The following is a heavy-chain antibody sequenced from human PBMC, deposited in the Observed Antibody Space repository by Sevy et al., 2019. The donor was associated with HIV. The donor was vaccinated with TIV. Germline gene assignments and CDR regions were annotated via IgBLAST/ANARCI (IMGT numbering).Heavy chain of an antibody. CDR2: MYGSGST. Sequence: SETLSLTCIVSSGSISSYYWSWIRQPAGKGLEWIGRMYGSGSTNYNPSLKSRVTMSVDTSKNQFSLNLTSVTAADTAVYYSAGGLRGDCVPSMDVWGQGTTVTVSS. V-gene: IGHV4-4*07. D-gene: IGHD2-21*02. J-gene: IGHJ6*02. CDR3: AGGLRGDCVPSMDV. CDR1: SGSISSYY.